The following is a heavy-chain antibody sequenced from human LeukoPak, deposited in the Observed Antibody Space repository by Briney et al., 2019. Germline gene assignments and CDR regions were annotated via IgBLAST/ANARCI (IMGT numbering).Heavy chain of an antibody. D-gene: IGHD6-19*01. J-gene: IGHJ4*02. CDR3: ARVSDISVAAYFDY. Sequence: GGSLRLSCTVSGFTVSSNSMSWVRQAPGKGLEWVSTINWNGGSTGYADSVKGRFTISRDNAKNSLYLQMNSLRAEDTALYYCARVSDISVAAYFDYWGQGTLVTVSS. CDR1: GFTVSSNS. CDR2: INWNGGST. V-gene: IGHV3-20*04.